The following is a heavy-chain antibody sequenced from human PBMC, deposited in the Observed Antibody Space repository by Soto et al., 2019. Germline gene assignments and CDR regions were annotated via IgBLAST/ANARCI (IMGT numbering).Heavy chain of an antibody. D-gene: IGHD3-22*01. CDR3: AKAKTYYYDSSGYYTGHPDAFDI. CDR2: ISGSGGST. J-gene: IGHJ3*02. Sequence: GGSLRLSCATSGFTFSSYAMSWVRQAPGKGLEWVSAISGSGGSTYYADSVKGRFTISRDNSKNTLYLQMNSLRAEDTAVYYCAKAKTYYYDSSGYYTGHPDAFDIWGQGTMVTVSS. V-gene: IGHV3-23*01. CDR1: GFTFSSYA.